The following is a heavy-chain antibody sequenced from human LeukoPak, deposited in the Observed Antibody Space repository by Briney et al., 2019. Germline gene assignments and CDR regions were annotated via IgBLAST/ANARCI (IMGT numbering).Heavy chain of an antibody. CDR3: AREDGPLPGYSSSWYYYYYYMDV. V-gene: IGHV4-61*02. CDR1: GGSISSGGYY. Sequence: SETLSLTCAVSGGSISSGGYYWSWIRQPAGKGLEWIGRIYTSGSTNYNPSLKSRVTMSVDTSKNQFSLKLSSVTAADTAVYYCAREDGPLPGYSSSWYYYYYYMDVWGKGTTVTISS. J-gene: IGHJ6*03. CDR2: IYTSGST. D-gene: IGHD6-13*01.